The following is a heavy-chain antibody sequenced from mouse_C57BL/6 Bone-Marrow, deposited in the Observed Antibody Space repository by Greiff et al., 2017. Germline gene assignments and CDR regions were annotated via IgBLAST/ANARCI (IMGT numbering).Heavy chain of an antibody. CDR3: ATHYYGSRRGAMDY. J-gene: IGHJ4*01. CDR1: GYTFTSYW. V-gene: IGHV1-64*01. CDR2: IHPNSGST. D-gene: IGHD1-1*01. Sequence: VQLQQPGAELVKPGASVKLSCKASGYTFTSYWMHWVKQRPGQGLEWIGMIHPNSGSTNYNEKFKSKATLTVDKSSSTAYMQLSSLTSEDSAVYYCATHYYGSRRGAMDYWGQGTSVTVSS.